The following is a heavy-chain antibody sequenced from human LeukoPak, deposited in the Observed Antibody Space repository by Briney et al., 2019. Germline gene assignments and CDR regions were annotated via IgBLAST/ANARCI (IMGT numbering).Heavy chain of an antibody. CDR1: GGSISFYY. CDR3: AKPSNYYGSATDAFDF. Sequence: SETLSLTCTVSGGSISFYYWSWIRQPPGKGLEWIGYTYYSGSTYYNPSLKSRVTISVDTSKNHFSLKLNSVTAADTAVYYCAKPSNYYGSATDAFDFWGQGTMVTVSS. J-gene: IGHJ3*01. D-gene: IGHD3-10*01. V-gene: IGHV4-59*12. CDR2: TYYSGST.